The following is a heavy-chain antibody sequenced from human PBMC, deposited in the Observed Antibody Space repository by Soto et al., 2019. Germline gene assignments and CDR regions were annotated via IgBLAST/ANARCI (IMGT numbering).Heavy chain of an antibody. V-gene: IGHV3-23*01. D-gene: IGHD3-10*01. Sequence: SCAASGFTFDDYAMHWVRQAPGKGLEWVSVISCNGGSTYYADSVKGRFTISRDNSKNTLYLQMNSLRAEDTAVYYCAKGSRGSGSYSPIDYWGQGTLVTVSS. CDR2: ISCNGGST. CDR3: AKGSRGSGSYSPIDY. CDR1: GFTFDDYA. J-gene: IGHJ4*02.